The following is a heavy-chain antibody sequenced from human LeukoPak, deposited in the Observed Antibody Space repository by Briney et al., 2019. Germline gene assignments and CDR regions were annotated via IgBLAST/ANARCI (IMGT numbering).Heavy chain of an antibody. CDR3: AKGLRGVVVAAKDY. J-gene: IGHJ4*02. CDR1: GFTFSNYG. Sequence: GGSLRLSCAASGFTFSNYGMSWVRQAPGKGPEWISGISGSGDTTYYADSVKGRFTISRDNSKNTLSLQMNSLRAEDTAVYYCAKGLRGVVVAAKDYWGQGTLVTVSS. V-gene: IGHV3-23*01. CDR2: ISGSGDTT. D-gene: IGHD2-15*01.